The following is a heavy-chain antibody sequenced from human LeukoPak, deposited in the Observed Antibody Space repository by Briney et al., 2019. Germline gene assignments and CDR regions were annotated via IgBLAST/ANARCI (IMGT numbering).Heavy chain of an antibody. CDR3: ARDRGFGELSHSI. J-gene: IGHJ4*02. Sequence: GASVKVSCKASEYTFTSYYMHWVRQAPGQGLEWMGGIIPIFGTANYAQKFQGRVTITTDESTSTAYMELSSLRSEDTAVYYCARDRGFGELSHSIWGQETLVTVSS. CDR1: EYTFTSYY. V-gene: IGHV1-69*05. D-gene: IGHD3-10*01. CDR2: IIPIFGTA.